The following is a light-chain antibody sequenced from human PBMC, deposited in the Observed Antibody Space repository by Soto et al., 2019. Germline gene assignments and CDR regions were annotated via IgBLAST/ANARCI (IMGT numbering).Light chain of an antibody. CDR1: SSDVGGYNY. CDR3: SSYTSSKEV. J-gene: IGLJ2*01. CDR2: EVS. V-gene: IGLV2-14*01. Sequence: QSVLTQPASVSGSPGQSITISCTGTSSDVGGYNYVSWYQQHPGKAPKLMIYEVSNRPSGVSNRFSGSKSGSTASLTISGLQAEDEADYYCSSYTSSKEVFGGGTKLTVL.